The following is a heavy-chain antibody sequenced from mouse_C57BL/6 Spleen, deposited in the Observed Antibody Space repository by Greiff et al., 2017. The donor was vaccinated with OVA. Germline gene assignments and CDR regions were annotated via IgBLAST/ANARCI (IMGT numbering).Heavy chain of an antibody. D-gene: IGHD2-1*01. J-gene: IGHJ4*01. CDR1: GFTFSSYT. Sequence: EVKLVESGGGLVKPGGSLKLSCAASGFTFSSYTMSWVRQTPEKRLEWVATISGGGGNTYYPDSVKGRFTISRDNAKHTLYLQMSSLRSEDTALYYCARRGAYYGNYEGAMDYWGQGTSVTVSS. CDR2: ISGGGGNT. V-gene: IGHV5-9*01. CDR3: ARRGAYYGNYEGAMDY.